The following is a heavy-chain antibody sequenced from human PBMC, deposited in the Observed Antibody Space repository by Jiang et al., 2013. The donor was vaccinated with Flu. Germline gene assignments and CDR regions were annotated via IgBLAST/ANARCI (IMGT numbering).Heavy chain of an antibody. CDR1: GSTFTDYY. Sequence: SGAEVKKPGASVKVSCKAPGSTFTDYYVHWVRQAPGQGLEWMGWINSNSGDTNYIQKFQGRVTMARDTSITTVYMELSRLRSDDTAVYYCARGTVDTAMVTAAFDYWGQGTLVTVSS. V-gene: IGHV1-2*02. CDR2: INSNSGDT. D-gene: IGHD5-18*01. CDR3: ARGTVDTAMVTAAFDY. J-gene: IGHJ4*02.